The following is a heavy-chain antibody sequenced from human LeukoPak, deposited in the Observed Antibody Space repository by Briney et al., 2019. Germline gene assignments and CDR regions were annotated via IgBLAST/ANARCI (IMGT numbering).Heavy chain of an antibody. V-gene: IGHV3-30-3*01. Sequence: GGSLRLSCAASGFTFSSYAMHWVRQAPGKGLEWVAVISYDGSNKYYADSVKGRFTISRDNSKNTLYLQMNSLRAEDTALYHCARDTGGDFHAFDIWGQGTMVTVSS. CDR3: ARDTGGDFHAFDI. CDR1: GFTFSSYA. J-gene: IGHJ3*02. CDR2: ISYDGSNK. D-gene: IGHD2-21*02.